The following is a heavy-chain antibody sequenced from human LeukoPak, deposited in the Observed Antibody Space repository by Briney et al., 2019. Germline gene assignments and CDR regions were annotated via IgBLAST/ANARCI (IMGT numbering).Heavy chain of an antibody. V-gene: IGHV4-4*07. Sequence: GSLRLSCAASGFTFSSYAMSWVRQAPGKGLEWIGRIYTSGNTNYNPSLKSRVTMSVDTSKNQFSRKLSSVTAADTAVYYCARDVNWNYDWFDPWGQGTLVTVSS. J-gene: IGHJ5*02. CDR2: IYTSGNT. D-gene: IGHD1-7*01. CDR3: ARDVNWNYDWFDP. CDR1: GFTFSSYA.